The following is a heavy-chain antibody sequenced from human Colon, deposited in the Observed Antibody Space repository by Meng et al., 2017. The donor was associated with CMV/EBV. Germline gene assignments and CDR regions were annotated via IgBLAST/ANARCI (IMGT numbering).Heavy chain of an antibody. V-gene: IGHV4-4*01. CDR1: GDYISSLKW. J-gene: IGHJ5*01. CDR3: ARRAGWFDS. CDR2: VYQTGST. Sequence: LALTCTVSGDYISSLKWWSWVRQPPGKGLEWIGEVYQTGSTTYNESLKSRIMITVDKSKNQFSLQLHSVTAVDTAVYFCARRAGWFDSWGQGTLVTVSS.